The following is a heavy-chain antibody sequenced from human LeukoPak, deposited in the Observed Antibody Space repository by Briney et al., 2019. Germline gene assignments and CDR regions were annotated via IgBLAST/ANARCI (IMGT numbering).Heavy chain of an antibody. CDR2: IKQDGSEK. CDR1: GFTFSSYW. V-gene: IGHV3-7*01. D-gene: IGHD5-18*01. Sequence: PGGSLRLSCAASGFTFSSYWMSWVRQAPGKGLEWVANIKQDGSEKYYVDSVKGRFTISRDNAKNSLYLQMNSLRAEDTAVYYCARRGGYSYVVFDYWGQGTLVTVSS. CDR3: ARRGGYSYVVFDY. J-gene: IGHJ4*02.